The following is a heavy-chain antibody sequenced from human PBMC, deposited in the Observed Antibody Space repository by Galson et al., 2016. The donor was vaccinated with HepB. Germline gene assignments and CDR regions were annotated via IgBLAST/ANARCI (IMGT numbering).Heavy chain of an antibody. J-gene: IGHJ6*02. CDR3: ARDLSSGWYSPYYYYGMDV. CDR1: GFTFSSYS. Sequence: SLRLSCAASGFTFSSYSMNWVRQAPGKGLEWVSYISSSSSTIYYADSVKGRFTISRDNAKNSLYLQMNSLRDEDTAVYYRARDLSSGWYSPYYYYGMDVWGQGTTVTVS. CDR2: ISSSSSTI. D-gene: IGHD6-19*01. V-gene: IGHV3-48*02.